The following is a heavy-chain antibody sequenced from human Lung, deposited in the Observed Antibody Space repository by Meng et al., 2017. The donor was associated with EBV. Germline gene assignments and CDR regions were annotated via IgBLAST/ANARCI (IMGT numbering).Heavy chain of an antibody. Sequence: QVLLRECGQGLVEPSETLSRTCSGCGGYIRSNSYYWSWIRQPPGKGLEWIGYIYYSGSTDYNPSLKSRVTISLDTAKNQFSLKLTSVTAADTAVYFCARDHYYGSGSFYFDFWGQGALVTVSS. D-gene: IGHD3-10*01. CDR3: ARDHYYGSGSFYFDF. V-gene: IGHV4-61*01. J-gene: IGHJ4*02. CDR2: IYYSGST. CDR1: GGYIRSNSYY.